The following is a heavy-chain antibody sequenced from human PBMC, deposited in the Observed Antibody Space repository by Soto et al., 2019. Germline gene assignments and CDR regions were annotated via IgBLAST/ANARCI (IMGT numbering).Heavy chain of an antibody. CDR1: GGSVSTGVHY. V-gene: IGHV4-61*08. Sequence: QVQLQESGPGLVKPSETLSLTCTVSVSGGSVSTGVHYWSWIRQPPVKGLEWIWYIYYSGSTHDNPPPQIRVTISVDTSKNQFSLKLTSVTAADTAVYSCARGYYTSWYWFDRWGRGTLVTVSS. CDR2: IYYSGST. CDR3: ARGYYTSWYWFDR. D-gene: IGHD6-13*01. J-gene: IGHJ2*01.